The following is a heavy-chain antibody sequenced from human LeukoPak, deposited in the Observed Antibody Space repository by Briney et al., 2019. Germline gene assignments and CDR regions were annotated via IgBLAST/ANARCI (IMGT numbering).Heavy chain of an antibody. CDR3: AREGGRIVVVTAIQFDY. Sequence: ASVTVSCKASGYTFTGYYMHWVRQAPGQGLEWMGWINPNSGGTNYAQKFQGRVTMTRDTSISTAYMELSRLRSDDTAVYYCAREGGRIVVVTAIQFDYWGQGTLVTVSS. J-gene: IGHJ4*02. CDR1: GYTFTGYY. V-gene: IGHV1-2*02. CDR2: INPNSGGT. D-gene: IGHD2-21*02.